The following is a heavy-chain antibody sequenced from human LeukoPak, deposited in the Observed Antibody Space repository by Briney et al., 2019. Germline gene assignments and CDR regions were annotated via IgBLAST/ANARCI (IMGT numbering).Heavy chain of an antibody. CDR1: GGSFSGYY. CDR2: INHSGST. CDR3: ARPEYSSRGAVGS. D-gene: IGHD6-6*01. Sequence: ASETLSLTCAVYGGSFSGYYWSWIRQPPGKGLEWIGEINHSGSTNYNPSLKSRVTISVDTSKNQFSLKLSSVTAADTAVYYCARPEYSSRGAVGSWGQGTLVTVSS. J-gene: IGHJ5*02. V-gene: IGHV4-34*01.